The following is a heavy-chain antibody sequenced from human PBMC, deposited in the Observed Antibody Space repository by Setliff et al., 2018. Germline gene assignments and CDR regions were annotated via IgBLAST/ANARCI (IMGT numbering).Heavy chain of an antibody. Sequence: GSLRLSCAAFGFTFSSYAMHWVRQAPGKGLEWVAVISDDGSNKYYADSVKGRFTITRDNSKNTLYLQMNSLRAEDTAVYYCARGGTVRYFDFWGQGAPVTVSS. CDR1: GFTFSSYA. CDR2: ISDDGSNK. J-gene: IGHJ4*02. D-gene: IGHD5-12*01. V-gene: IGHV3-30*04. CDR3: ARGGTVRYFDF.